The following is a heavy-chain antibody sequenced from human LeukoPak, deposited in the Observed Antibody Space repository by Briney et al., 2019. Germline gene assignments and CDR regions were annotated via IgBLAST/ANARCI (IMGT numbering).Heavy chain of an antibody. J-gene: IGHJ4*02. D-gene: IGHD3-22*01. Sequence: GGSLRLSCAASGFTFTNYGMHWVRQAPDKGLEGMTFIRYDGTYKYYVDSVKGRFTVSRDSSKNTLYLQMHSPRAEDTAVYYCARDRFDSSGYFDYLGQGTLVTVSS. CDR2: IRYDGTYK. CDR1: GFTFTNYG. V-gene: IGHV3-30*02. CDR3: ARDRFDSSGYFDY.